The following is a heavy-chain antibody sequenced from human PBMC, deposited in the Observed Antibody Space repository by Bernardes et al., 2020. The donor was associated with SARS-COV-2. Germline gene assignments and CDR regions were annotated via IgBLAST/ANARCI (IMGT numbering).Heavy chain of an antibody. J-gene: IGHJ4*02. CDR1: GFTFSSYA. Sequence: GGSRRLSCAASGFTFSSYAMSWVRQAPGKGLEWVSAISGSGGSTYYADSVKGRFTISRDNSKNTLYLQMNSLRAEDTAVYYCAKDLGVVPAAIRFDYWGQGTLVTVSS. CDR2: ISGSGGST. D-gene: IGHD2-2*02. CDR3: AKDLGVVPAAIRFDY. V-gene: IGHV3-23*01.